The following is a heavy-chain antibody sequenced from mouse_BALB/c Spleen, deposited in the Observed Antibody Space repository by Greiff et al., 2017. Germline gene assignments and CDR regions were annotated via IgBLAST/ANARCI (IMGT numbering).Heavy chain of an antibody. CDR1: GYTFTSYW. Sequence: QVQLQQSGAELAKPGASVKMSCKASGYTFTSYWMHWVKQRPGQGLEWIGYINPSTGYTEYNQKFKDKATLTADKSSSTAYMQLSSLTSEDSAVYYCARWYYGSSYGWYFDVWGAGTTVTVSS. D-gene: IGHD1-1*01. V-gene: IGHV1-7*01. J-gene: IGHJ1*01. CDR3: ARWYYGSSYGWYFDV. CDR2: INPSTGYT.